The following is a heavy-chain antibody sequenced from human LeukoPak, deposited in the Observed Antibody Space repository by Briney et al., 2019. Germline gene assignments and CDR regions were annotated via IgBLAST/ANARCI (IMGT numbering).Heavy chain of an antibody. CDR1: GFTFSSYS. J-gene: IGHJ4*02. Sequence: PGGSLRLSCAASGFTFSSYSMNWVRQAPGKGLEWVSSISSSSSYIYYADSVKGRFTISRDNAKSSLYLQMNSLRAEDTAVYYCARFQPHDYGGIDYWGQGTLVTVSS. CDR2: ISSSSSYI. D-gene: IGHD4-23*01. V-gene: IGHV3-21*01. CDR3: ARFQPHDYGGIDY.